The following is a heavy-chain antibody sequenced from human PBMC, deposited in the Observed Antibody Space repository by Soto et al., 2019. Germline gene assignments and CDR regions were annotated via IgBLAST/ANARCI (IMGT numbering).Heavy chain of an antibody. Sequence: EVQLLESGGGLVQPGGSLRLSCAASGFTFSTYAMNWVRQAPGNGLEWVSAISGSGGSIHYADSVKGRFTISRDNSKYTLYLQMNSLRDEDTAVYHCVKGYWKGDVWGQGTTVTVSS. D-gene: IGHD1-1*01. V-gene: IGHV3-23*01. CDR3: VKGYWKGDV. CDR2: ISGSGGSI. CDR1: GFTFSTYA. J-gene: IGHJ6*02.